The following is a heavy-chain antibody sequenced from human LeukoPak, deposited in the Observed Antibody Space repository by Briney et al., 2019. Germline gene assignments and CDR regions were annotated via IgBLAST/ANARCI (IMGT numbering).Heavy chain of an antibody. Sequence: GGSLRLSCAASGFTFSSYEMNWVRQAPGKGLDWVSYISSSGNTIYYADSVKGRFTISRDNVKNSLYLQMNSLRAEDTAVYYCARESPPQYSYDSSSYLGPMDAFDIWGQGTMVTVSS. CDR3: ARESPPQYSYDSSSYLGPMDAFDI. CDR1: GFTFSSYE. D-gene: IGHD3-22*01. CDR2: ISSSGNTI. V-gene: IGHV3-48*03. J-gene: IGHJ3*02.